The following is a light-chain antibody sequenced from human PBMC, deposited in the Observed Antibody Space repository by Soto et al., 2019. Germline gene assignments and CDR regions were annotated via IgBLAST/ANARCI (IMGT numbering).Light chain of an antibody. CDR3: QQYGSSPIT. V-gene: IGKV3-20*01. CDR1: QMITPSY. J-gene: IGKJ5*01. Sequence: ELVLTQFPGSLSLSPGARATISCRASQMITPSYSAWYLQKPGQAPRLLIYETSTRASGIPDRFSGSGSGTNFSLSISGLEPEDSAVYFCQQYGSSPITFGQGTRLEIK. CDR2: ETS.